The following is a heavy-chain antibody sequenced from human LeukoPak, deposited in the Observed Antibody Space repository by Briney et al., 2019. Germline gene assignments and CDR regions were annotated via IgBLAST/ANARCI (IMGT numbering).Heavy chain of an antibody. Sequence: GASVKVSFKASGYTFTNYGISWVRQAPGQGLEWMGWINTYNGNTNYAQTFQGRVTMTTDTSTSTAYMELRSLRSDDTAVYYCARVVLDHYYDSSGYLGTLDYWGQGTLVTVSS. V-gene: IGHV1-18*01. D-gene: IGHD3-22*01. CDR1: GYTFTNYG. CDR2: INTYNGNT. CDR3: ARVVLDHYYDSSGYLGTLDY. J-gene: IGHJ4*02.